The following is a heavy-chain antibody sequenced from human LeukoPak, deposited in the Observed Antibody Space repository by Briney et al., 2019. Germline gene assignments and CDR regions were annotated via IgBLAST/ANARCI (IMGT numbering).Heavy chain of an antibody. V-gene: IGHV3-9*02. J-gene: IGHJ4*02. CDR1: GFDSGNYA. CDR2: INWSSKMV. CDR3: AKGSLEMATVDFEF. D-gene: IGHD5-24*01. Sequence: PGGSLRLSWAASGFDSGNYAMHWVRQAPGKGLQWVSGINWSSKMVAYAASVKGRFTISRDNAKNSLYIQMNSLTSEDTAFYFCAKGSLEMATVDFEFWGQGTLVTVSS.